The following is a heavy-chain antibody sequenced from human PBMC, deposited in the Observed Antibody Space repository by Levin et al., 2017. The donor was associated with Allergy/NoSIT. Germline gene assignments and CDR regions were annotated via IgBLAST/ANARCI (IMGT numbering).Heavy chain of an antibody. J-gene: IGHJ6*03. CDR1: GGSISSGSYY. Sequence: NPSETLSLTCTVSGGSISSGSYYWSWIRQPAGKGLEWIGRIYTSGSTNYNPSLKSRVTISVDTSKNQFSLKLSSVTAADTAVYYCARVAHYYGSGSRYFYYYYYMDVWGKGTTVTVSS. V-gene: IGHV4-61*02. D-gene: IGHD3-10*01. CDR2: IYTSGST. CDR3: ARVAHYYGSGSRYFYYYYYMDV.